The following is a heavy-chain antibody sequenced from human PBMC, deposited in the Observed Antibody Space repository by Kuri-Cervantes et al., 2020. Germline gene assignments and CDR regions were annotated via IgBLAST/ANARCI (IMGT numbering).Heavy chain of an antibody. V-gene: IGHV3-30*07. CDR2: ISYDGSNK. CDR3: ARDLLKSYGTAY. Sequence: GGSLRLSCAASGFTFSNYAMHWVRQAPGKGLEWVAVISYDGSNKHYADSVKGRFTISRDNSKNTKNTLYLQMNSLRADDTAVYYCARDLLKSYGTAYWGQGTLVTVSS. D-gene: IGHD1-1*01. J-gene: IGHJ4*02. CDR1: GFTFSNYA.